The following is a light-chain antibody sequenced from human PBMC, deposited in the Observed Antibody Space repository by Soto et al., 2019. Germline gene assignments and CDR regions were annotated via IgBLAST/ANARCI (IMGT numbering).Light chain of an antibody. CDR1: SSNIGAGYD. CDR3: QSFDTSRNSVV. J-gene: IGLJ2*01. V-gene: IGLV1-40*01. Sequence: QSVVTQPPSVSGAPGQRVTISCTGSSSNIGAGYDVHWYQQFPGRAPKLLIYGNNNRPSGVPDRFSGSKSGTSASLDITGLQAEDGADYYYQSFDTSRNSVVFGGGTKLTVL. CDR2: GNN.